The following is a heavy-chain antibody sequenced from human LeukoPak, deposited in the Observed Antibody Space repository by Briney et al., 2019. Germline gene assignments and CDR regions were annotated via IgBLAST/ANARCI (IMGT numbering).Heavy chain of an antibody. CDR2: IYRSGST. CDR1: GYSISSGYY. CDR3: ARGTTAVVVVSAFFDF. Sequence: SETLSLTCTVSGYSISSGYYWGWIRHAPGKGLEWIGSIYRSGSTYYNPALKSRVTVSVDTSKNQFSLKLSSVTATDTAVYYCARGTTAVVVVSAFFDFWGQGTLVTVSS. V-gene: IGHV4-38-2*02. D-gene: IGHD2-15*01. J-gene: IGHJ4*02.